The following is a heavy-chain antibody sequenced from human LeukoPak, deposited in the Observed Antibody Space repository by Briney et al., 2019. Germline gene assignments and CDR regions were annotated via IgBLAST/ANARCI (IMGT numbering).Heavy chain of an antibody. J-gene: IGHJ4*02. CDR3: ATAPIVVVPAAKVEY. CDR1: GYTLTELS. V-gene: IGHV1-24*01. Sequence: GASVKVSCKVSGYTLTELSMHWVRQAPGKGLEWMGGFDPEDGETIYAQKFQGRVTMTEDTSTDTAYMELSSLRSEDTAVYYCATAPIVVVPAAKVEYWGQGTLVTVSS. CDR2: FDPEDGET. D-gene: IGHD2-2*01.